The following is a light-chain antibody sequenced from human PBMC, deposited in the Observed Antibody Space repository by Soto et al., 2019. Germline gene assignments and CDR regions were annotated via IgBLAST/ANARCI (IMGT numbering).Light chain of an antibody. Sequence: IVLTQSPATLSLSPGERATLSCRASQSISSFLAWYQQKPGQAPRLLIYDASNRATGIPARFRGSGSGTDFTLTIVSLEPEDFAVYYCQQRGNWPPITFGQGTRVEIK. CDR3: QQRGNWPPIT. J-gene: IGKJ5*01. CDR1: QSISSF. CDR2: DAS. V-gene: IGKV3-11*01.